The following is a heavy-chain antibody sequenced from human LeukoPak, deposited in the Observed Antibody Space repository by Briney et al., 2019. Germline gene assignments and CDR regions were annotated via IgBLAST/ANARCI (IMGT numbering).Heavy chain of an antibody. D-gene: IGHD2-21*02. J-gene: IGHJ4*02. CDR3: ARGGGLLFSVVTAGYYFDY. V-gene: IGHV3-33*08. CDR2: IWYDGSNK. Sequence: GGSLRLSCAASGFTFSSYAMSWVRQAPGKGLEWVAVIWYDGSNKYYADSVKGRFTISRDNSKNTLYLQMNSLRAEDTAVYYCARGGGLLFSVVTAGYYFDYWGQGTLVTVSS. CDR1: GFTFSSYA.